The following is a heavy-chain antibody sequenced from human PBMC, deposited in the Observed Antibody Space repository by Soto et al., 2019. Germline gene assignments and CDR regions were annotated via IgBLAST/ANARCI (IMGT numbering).Heavy chain of an antibody. V-gene: IGHV3-48*03. CDR3: ANPEAAGPLFDY. CDR2: ISSSGSTI. J-gene: IGHJ4*02. D-gene: IGHD6-13*01. Sequence: GGTLRLSCAASGFTLSRYEMNWVRQAPGKGLEWVSYISSSGSTIYYADSVKGRFTISRDNAKNSLYLQMNSLRAEDTAVYYCANPEAAGPLFDYCGQGTLVTVST. CDR1: GFTLSRYE.